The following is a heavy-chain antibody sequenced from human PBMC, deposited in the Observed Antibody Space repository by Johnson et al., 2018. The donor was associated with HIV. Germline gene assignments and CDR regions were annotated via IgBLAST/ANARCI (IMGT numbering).Heavy chain of an antibody. CDR2: INSDGSST. Sequence: DVQLAESGGGVVQPGRSLRLSCAASGFTFSSYSMHWVRQAPGKGLVWVSRINSDGSSTSYADSVKGRFTISRDNAKNTLYLQMNSLRAEDTAVYYCARGNKQWLDEDAFDIWGQGTMVTVSS. D-gene: IGHD6-19*01. CDR3: ARGNKQWLDEDAFDI. V-gene: IGHV3-74*02. CDR1: GFTFSSYS. J-gene: IGHJ3*02.